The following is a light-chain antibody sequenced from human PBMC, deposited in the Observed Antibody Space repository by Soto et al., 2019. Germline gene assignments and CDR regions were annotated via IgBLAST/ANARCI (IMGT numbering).Light chain of an antibody. J-gene: IGKJ1*01. CDR1: QRVNNY. CDR2: AAS. V-gene: IGKV1-39*01. Sequence: DVQMTQSPSSLSASVGDRVTITCRASQRVNNYLNWYQLNPGKAPNLLIYAASSLQIWVPSRFGGSAAGTNFTLASRGLQPEEFETDYCQQSYITPWPVGQGTKV. CDR3: QQSYITPWP.